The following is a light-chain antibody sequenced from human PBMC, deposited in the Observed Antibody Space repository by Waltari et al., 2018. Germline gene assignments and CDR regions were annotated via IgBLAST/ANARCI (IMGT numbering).Light chain of an antibody. CDR3: QQYYSTPYT. V-gene: IGKV4-1*01. CDR1: QSVLYNSNKKNF. Sequence: DIVMTQSPDSLAVSLGERATINCKSNQSVLYNSNKKNFLAWYQHKAGQPPKLLIYWASTRESGVPDRFGGSGSGTDFTLTISTLQAEDVAVYYCQQYYSTPYTFGQGTKLEIK. J-gene: IGKJ2*01. CDR2: WAS.